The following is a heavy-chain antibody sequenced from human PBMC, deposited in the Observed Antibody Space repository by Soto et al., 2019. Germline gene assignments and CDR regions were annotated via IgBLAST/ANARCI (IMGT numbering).Heavy chain of an antibody. Sequence: ASVKVSCKASGYTFTSYAMHWVRQAPGQRLEWMGWINAGNGNTKYSQKFQGRVTITRDTSASTAYMELSSLRSEDTAVYYCARDRPFYDFVIDYWGQGTLVTVSS. J-gene: IGHJ4*02. CDR1: GYTFTSYA. V-gene: IGHV1-3*01. D-gene: IGHD3-3*01. CDR2: INAGNGNT. CDR3: ARDRPFYDFVIDY.